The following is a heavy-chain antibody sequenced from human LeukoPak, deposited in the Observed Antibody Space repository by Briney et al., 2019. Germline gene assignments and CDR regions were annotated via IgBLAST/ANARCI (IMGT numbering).Heavy chain of an antibody. CDR3: ARAVEGVVVVAADAFDI. Sequence: SETLSLTCTVSGGSISSYYWSWIRQPPGKGLEWIGYIYYSGRTNYNPSLKSRVTISVDTSKNQFSLKLSSVTAADTAVYYCARAVEGVVVVAADAFDIWGQGTMVTVSS. CDR1: GGSISSYY. J-gene: IGHJ3*02. V-gene: IGHV4-59*01. CDR2: IYYSGRT. D-gene: IGHD2-15*01.